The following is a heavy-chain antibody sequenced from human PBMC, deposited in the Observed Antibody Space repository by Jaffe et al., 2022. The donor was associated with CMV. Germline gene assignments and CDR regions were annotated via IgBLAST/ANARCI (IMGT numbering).Heavy chain of an antibody. Sequence: EVQLVESGGGLVQPGGSLRLSCTASGFTFSNYEMNWVRQAPGKGLEWVSYISRSGNTIYYADSVKGRFTISRDNAKNSLYLQMNSLSAEDTAVYYCANTPTKTMTVVPDAPVGWGQGTLVTVSS. CDR1: GFTFSNYE. J-gene: IGHJ4*02. V-gene: IGHV3-48*03. D-gene: IGHD3-22*01. CDR2: ISRSGNTI. CDR3: ANTPTKTMTVVPDAPVG.